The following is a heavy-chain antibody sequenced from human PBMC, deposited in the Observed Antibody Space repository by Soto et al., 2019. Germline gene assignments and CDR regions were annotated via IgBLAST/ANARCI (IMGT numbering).Heavy chain of an antibody. V-gene: IGHV3-33*08. J-gene: IGHJ3*02. CDR2: IWYDGSNK. CDR3: ARDYYDSSGYNDAFDI. Sequence: PGGSLRLSCAASGFTFSTYAMAWVRQAPGKGLEWVAVIWYDGSNKYYADSVKGRFTISRDNSKNTLYLQMNSLRAEDTAVYYCARDYYDSSGYNDAFDIWGQGTMVT. CDR1: GFTFSTYA. D-gene: IGHD3-22*01.